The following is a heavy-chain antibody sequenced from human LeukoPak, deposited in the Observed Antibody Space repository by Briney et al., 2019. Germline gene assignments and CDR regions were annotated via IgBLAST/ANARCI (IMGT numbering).Heavy chain of an antibody. CDR3: ARDSLPADIVVVVAATPTYMDV. J-gene: IGHJ6*03. V-gene: IGHV1-2*02. CDR1: GYTFTGYY. Sequence: ASVKVSCKASGYTFTGYYMHWVRHAPGQGLEWMGWINPNSGGTNYAQKFQGRVTMTRDTSISTAYMELSRLRSDDTAVYYCARDSLPADIVVVVAATPTYMDVWGKGTTVTVSS. D-gene: IGHD2-15*01. CDR2: INPNSGGT.